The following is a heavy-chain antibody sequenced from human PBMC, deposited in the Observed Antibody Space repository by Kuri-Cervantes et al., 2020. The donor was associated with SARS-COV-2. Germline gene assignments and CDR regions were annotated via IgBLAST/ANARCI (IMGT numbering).Heavy chain of an antibody. V-gene: IGHV4-4*07. J-gene: IGHJ6*03. CDR3: ARDLPSDYTYYYYYMDV. D-gene: IGHD4/OR15-4a*01. CDR2: IYTSGST. Sequence: SETLSLTCTVSGGSISSYYWSWIRQPAGKGLEWIGRIYTSGSTNYNPSLKSRVTMSVDTSKNQFSLKLSSVTAADTAVYYRARDLPSDYTYYYYYMDVWGKGTTVTVSS. CDR1: GGSISSYY.